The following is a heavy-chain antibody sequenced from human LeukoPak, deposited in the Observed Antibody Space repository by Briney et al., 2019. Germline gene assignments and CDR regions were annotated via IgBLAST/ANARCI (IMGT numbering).Heavy chain of an antibody. J-gene: IGHJ4*02. D-gene: IGHD6-13*01. Sequence: GGSLRLSCAASGFTFSSYSMNWVRQAPGKGLEWVSSISSSSSYIYYADSVKGRFTISRDNAKNSLYLQMNSLRAEDTAVYYCARVPPTAAAGITFDYWGQGTLVTVSS. V-gene: IGHV3-21*01. CDR2: ISSSSSYI. CDR3: ARVPPTAAAGITFDY. CDR1: GFTFSSYS.